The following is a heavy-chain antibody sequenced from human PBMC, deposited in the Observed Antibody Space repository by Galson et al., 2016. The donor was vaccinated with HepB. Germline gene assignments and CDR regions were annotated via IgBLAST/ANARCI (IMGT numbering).Heavy chain of an antibody. CDR3: ARASWEFPSNFDH. CDR2: MNPKTGNT. V-gene: IGHV1-8*01. D-gene: IGHD1-26*01. Sequence: SVKVSCKASGYTFTTYDVNWVRQAPGQGLEWMGWMNPKTGNTGYAQIFQGRVTMTRDTSMSTAYMELKSLRPDDTAVYYCARASWEFPSNFDHWGQGTLVTVSS. CDR1: GYTFTTYD. J-gene: IGHJ4*02.